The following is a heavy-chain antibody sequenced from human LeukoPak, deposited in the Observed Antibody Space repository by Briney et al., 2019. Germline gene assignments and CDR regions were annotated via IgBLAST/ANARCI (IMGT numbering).Heavy chain of an antibody. D-gene: IGHD6-13*01. Sequence: SETLSLTCTVSGGSISSYYWSWIRQPPGKGLEWIGYIYYSGSTNYNPSLKSRVTISLDTSKNQFSLKLSSVTSADTAVYYCTRETSSWYHNWFDPWGQGTLDSVSS. V-gene: IGHV4-59*01. CDR1: GGSISSYY. CDR2: IYYSGST. CDR3: TRETSSWYHNWFDP. J-gene: IGHJ5*02.